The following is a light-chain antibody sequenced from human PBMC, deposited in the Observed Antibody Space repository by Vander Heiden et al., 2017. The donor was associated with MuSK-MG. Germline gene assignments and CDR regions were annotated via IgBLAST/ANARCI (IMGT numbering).Light chain of an antibody. CDR3: QQRSNWIT. Sequence: EIVLTQPPATLSLSPGERATLSCRASQSVSSYLAWYQQKPGQAPRLLIYDASNRANGIPDRFSGSGSGTDFTLTSSSREPEDFAVYYWQQRSNWITFGGGTKVEIK. V-gene: IGKV3-11*01. CDR2: DAS. CDR1: QSVSSY. J-gene: IGKJ4*01.